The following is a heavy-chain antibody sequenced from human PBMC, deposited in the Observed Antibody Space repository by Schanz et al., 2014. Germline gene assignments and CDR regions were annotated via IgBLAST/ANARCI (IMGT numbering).Heavy chain of an antibody. CDR2: VSRSTPDI. V-gene: IGHV3-21*04. CDR3: ARIGGSVFDY. D-gene: IGHD3-10*01. Sequence: VQLVESGGGVVQPGRSLRLSCAASGFTFSDYSMNWVRQAPGKGPEWVSYVSRSTPDIYYADSVKGRFTISRDNTKNSLFLQLNSLRADDTAVYYCARIGGSVFDYWAQGTLVTVSS. J-gene: IGHJ4*02. CDR1: GFTFSDYS.